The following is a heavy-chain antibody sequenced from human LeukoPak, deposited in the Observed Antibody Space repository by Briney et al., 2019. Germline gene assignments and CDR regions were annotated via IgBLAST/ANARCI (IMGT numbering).Heavy chain of an antibody. D-gene: IGHD3-22*01. V-gene: IGHV1-18*01. J-gene: IGHJ4*02. CDR1: GYTFTSYG. CDR2: ISAYNGNT. CDR3: ARGPLEGLKVVVISGFDY. Sequence: ASVKVSCKASGYTFTSYGISWVRQAPGQGLEWKGWISAYNGNTNYAQKLQGRVNMTTDTSTSTAYMELRSLRSDDTAVYYCARGPLEGLKVVVISGFDYWGQGTLVTVSS.